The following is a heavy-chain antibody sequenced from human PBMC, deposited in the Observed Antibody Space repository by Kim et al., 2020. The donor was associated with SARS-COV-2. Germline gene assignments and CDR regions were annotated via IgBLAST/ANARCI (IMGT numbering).Heavy chain of an antibody. J-gene: IGHJ5*02. CDR3: ARLTYYYDSSGYGINWFDP. CDR2: IYPGDSDT. Sequence: GESLKISCKGSGYSFTSYWIGWVRQMPGKGLEWMGIIYPGDSDTRYSPSFQSQVTISADKSISTAYLQWSSLKASDTAMYYCARLTYYYDSSGYGINWFDPWGQGTLVTVSS. V-gene: IGHV5-51*01. D-gene: IGHD3-22*01. CDR1: GYSFTSYW.